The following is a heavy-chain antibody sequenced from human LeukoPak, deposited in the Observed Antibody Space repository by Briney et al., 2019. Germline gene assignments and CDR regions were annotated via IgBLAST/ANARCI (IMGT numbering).Heavy chain of an antibody. J-gene: IGHJ4*02. CDR2: INPNSGGT. CDR3: ARVDRVAAAGRKGYYFDY. V-gene: IGHV1-2*02. Sequence: GASVKVSCKASGYTFTGYYMHWVRQAPGQGLEWMGWINPNSGGTNYAQKFQGRVTITADKSTSTAYMELSSLRSEDTAVYYCARVDRVAAAGRKGYYFDYWGQGTLVTVSS. D-gene: IGHD6-13*01. CDR1: GYTFTGYY.